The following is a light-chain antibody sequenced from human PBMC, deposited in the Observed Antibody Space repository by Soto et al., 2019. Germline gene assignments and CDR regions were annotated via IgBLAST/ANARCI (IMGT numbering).Light chain of an antibody. V-gene: IGKV3-11*01. Sequence: EIVMTQSPVTLSVSPGDRATLSCRASQSVSSYLAWYQQKPGQAPRLLIYDASNRATGIPARFSGSGSGTDFTLTISSLEPEDFAVYYCQQRSNWPPWTFGQGTKVDIK. CDR1: QSVSSY. CDR2: DAS. CDR3: QQRSNWPPWT. J-gene: IGKJ1*01.